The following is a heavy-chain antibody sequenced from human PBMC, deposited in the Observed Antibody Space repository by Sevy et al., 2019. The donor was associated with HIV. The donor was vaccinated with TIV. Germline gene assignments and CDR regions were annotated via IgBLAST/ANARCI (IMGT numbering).Heavy chain of an antibody. CDR2: INHSGST. CDR1: GGSFSGYY. D-gene: IGHD6-13*01. CDR3: AGEYSSSPKY. J-gene: IGHJ4*02. Sequence: SETLSLTCAVYGGSFSGYYWSWIRQPPGKGLEWIGEINHSGSTNYNPSLKSRVTISVDTSKNQFSLKLSSVTAADTAVYYCAGEYSSSPKYWGQRTLVTVSS. V-gene: IGHV4-34*01.